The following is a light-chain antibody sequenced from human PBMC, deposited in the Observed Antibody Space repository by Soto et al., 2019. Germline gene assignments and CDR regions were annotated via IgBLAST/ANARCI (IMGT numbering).Light chain of an antibody. CDR3: SSYAGSNNYV. CDR2: EVN. V-gene: IGLV2-8*01. J-gene: IGLJ1*01. CDR1: SSDVGNYDS. Sequence: QSALTQPPSASGSPGQSVTISCTGTSSDVGNYDSVSWYQHHPGKAPQAVIYEVNKRPSGVPDRFSGSKSGNTASLTVSGLQAEDEGDYYCSSYAGSNNYVFGTGTKVT.